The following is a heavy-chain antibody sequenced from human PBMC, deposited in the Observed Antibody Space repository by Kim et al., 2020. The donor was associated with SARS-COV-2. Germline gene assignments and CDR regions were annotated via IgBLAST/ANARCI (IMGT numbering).Heavy chain of an antibody. J-gene: IGHJ4*02. CDR3: AKDSSARIVVVVAHYFDY. D-gene: IGHD2-15*01. V-gene: IGHV3-30*18. Sequence: GGSLRLSCAASGFTFSSYGMHWVRQAPGKELEWVAVISYDGSNKYYADSVKGRFTISRDNSKNTLYLQMNSLRAEDTAVYYCAKDSSARIVVVVAHYFDYWGQGTLVTVSS. CDR2: ISYDGSNK. CDR1: GFTFSSYG.